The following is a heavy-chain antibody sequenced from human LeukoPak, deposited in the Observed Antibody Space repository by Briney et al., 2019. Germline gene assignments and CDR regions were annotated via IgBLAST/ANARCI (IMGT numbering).Heavy chain of an antibody. Sequence: WASVKVSCKASGYTFTSYYMHWVRQAPGQGLEWMGIINPSGGSTSYAQKFQGRVTMTRDTSTSTVYMELSSLRSEDTAVYYCASYLSSSSRRYYYYGMDVWGQGTTVTVSS. CDR3: ASYLSSSSRRYYYYGMDV. CDR2: INPSGGST. J-gene: IGHJ6*02. V-gene: IGHV1-46*01. D-gene: IGHD6-6*01. CDR1: GYTFTSYY.